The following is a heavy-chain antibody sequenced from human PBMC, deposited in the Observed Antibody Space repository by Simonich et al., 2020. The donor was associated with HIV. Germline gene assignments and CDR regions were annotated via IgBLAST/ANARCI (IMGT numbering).Heavy chain of an antibody. D-gene: IGHD3-10*01. Sequence: QEQLVQSGAEVKKPGASVKVSCKASGYTFTGYYLHWVRQAPGQGLEWLGMIKPKGSAPDYPRKFEGRVTMPRDKSISTAYMELGRLRSDDTDVYYCAGGPYPNYYGPGSYWGGFDYWGQGALVTVSS. CDR1: GYTFTGYY. CDR2: IKPKGSAP. V-gene: IGHV1-2*02. J-gene: IGHJ4*02. CDR3: AGGPYPNYYGPGSYWGGFDY.